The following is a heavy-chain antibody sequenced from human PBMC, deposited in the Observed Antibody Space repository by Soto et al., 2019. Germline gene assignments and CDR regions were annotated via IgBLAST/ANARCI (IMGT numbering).Heavy chain of an antibody. J-gene: IGHJ4*02. Sequence: QVQLVQSGTEVKKPGASVKVSCKASGYTVTDYYIHWARQAPGQALEWMGWIDPKNGGTIYAQNCQDGVTMTRDTSNSTAYMDLSRLTSDDTALYYCARDDYGIYPYWGQGTLVTVSS. CDR3: ARDDYGIYPY. CDR2: IDPKNGGT. V-gene: IGHV1-2*02. D-gene: IGHD1-26*01. CDR1: GYTVTDYY.